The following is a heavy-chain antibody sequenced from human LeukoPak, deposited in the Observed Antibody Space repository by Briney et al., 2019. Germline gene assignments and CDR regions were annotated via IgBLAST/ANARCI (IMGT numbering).Heavy chain of an antibody. J-gene: IGHJ6*03. Sequence: SETLSLTCTVSGGSISSSSYYWGWIRQPPGKGLEWSGSIYYSGSTYYNPSLKSRVTISVDTSKNQFSLKLSSVTAADTAVYYCARERAARRANYYYYYYMDVWGKGTTVTVSS. CDR1: GGSISSSSYY. CDR3: ARERAARRANYYYYYYMDV. D-gene: IGHD6-6*01. CDR2: IYYSGST. V-gene: IGHV4-39*07.